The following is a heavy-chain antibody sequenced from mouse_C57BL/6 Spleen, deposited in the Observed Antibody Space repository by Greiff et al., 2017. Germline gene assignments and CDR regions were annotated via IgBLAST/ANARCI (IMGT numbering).Heavy chain of an antibody. CDR3: ARRGDEGYFDY. V-gene: IGHV5-6*01. Sequence: EVQLVESGGDLVKPGGSLKLSCAASGFTFSSYGMSWVRQTPDKRLEWVATISSGGSYTYYPDSVKGRFNISRDNAKNTLYLQRSSLKSEDTAMYYGARRGDEGYFDYWGQGTTLTVSS. CDR2: ISSGGSYT. D-gene: IGHD3-3*01. J-gene: IGHJ2*01. CDR1: GFTFSSYG.